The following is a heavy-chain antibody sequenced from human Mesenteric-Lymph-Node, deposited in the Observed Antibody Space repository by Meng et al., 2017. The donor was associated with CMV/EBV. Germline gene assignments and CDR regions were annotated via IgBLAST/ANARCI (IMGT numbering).Heavy chain of an antibody. CDR2: ISYDGSSE. D-gene: IGHD3-3*01. Sequence: LSLTCAASGFTFNSYGIQWVRQAPGKGLEWVSAISYDGSSEYNVDSLKGRFTISRDNSKNTLYLQMNSLRAEDTAVYYCARSHYDFWTGYPGDAFDLWGQGTMVTVSS. V-gene: IGHV3-30*01. CDR3: ARSHYDFWTGYPGDAFDL. J-gene: IGHJ3*01. CDR1: GFTFNSYG.